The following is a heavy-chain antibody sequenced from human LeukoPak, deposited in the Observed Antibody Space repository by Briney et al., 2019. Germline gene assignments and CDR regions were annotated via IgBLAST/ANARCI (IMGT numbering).Heavy chain of an antibody. CDR2: ISSSGSTI. D-gene: IGHD3-16*01. V-gene: IGHV3-11*01. CDR3: AKGGMAAVGAFDI. J-gene: IGHJ3*02. Sequence: GGSLRLSCAASGFTFSDYYMSWIRQAPGKGLEWVSYISSSGSTIYYADSVKGRFTISRDNSKNTLYLQMNSLRAEDTAVYYCAKGGMAAVGAFDIWGQGTMVTVSS. CDR1: GFTFSDYY.